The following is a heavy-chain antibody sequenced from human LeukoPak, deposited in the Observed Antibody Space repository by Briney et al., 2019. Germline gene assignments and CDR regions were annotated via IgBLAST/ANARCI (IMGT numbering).Heavy chain of an antibody. CDR3: VREDTPATANY. J-gene: IGHJ4*02. Sequence: GGSLRLSCAASGFNFANHAMSWVRQTPGKGLEWVSAISGGGDITYYADSMTGRFTISRDNSKDTLFLQMHSLRPGDTAVYYCVREDTPATANYWGQGTLVTVFS. V-gene: IGHV3-23*01. CDR2: ISGGGDIT. D-gene: IGHD2-21*02. CDR1: GFNFANHA.